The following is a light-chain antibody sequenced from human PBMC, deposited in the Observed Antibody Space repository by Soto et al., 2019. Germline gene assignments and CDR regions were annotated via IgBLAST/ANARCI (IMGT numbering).Light chain of an antibody. CDR1: QNIRNL. V-gene: IGKV1-39*01. CDR3: QQSYITPVT. CDR2: DAS. Sequence: DIQMTQAPSTLAGSVGDIVTITCRASQNIRNLLAWYQQKPGKAPKPLIFDASTLKTGVPSRFSGSGSGTDFTLTITSLQPEDFATYHCQQSYITPVTFGQGTRLEIK. J-gene: IGKJ5*01.